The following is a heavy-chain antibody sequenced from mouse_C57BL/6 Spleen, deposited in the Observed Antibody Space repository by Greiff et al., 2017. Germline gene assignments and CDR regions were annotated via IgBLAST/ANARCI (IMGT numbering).Heavy chain of an antibody. V-gene: IGHV5-6*01. J-gene: IGHJ4*01. Sequence: EVQRVESGGDLVKPGGSLKLSCAASGFTFSSYGMSWVRQTPDKRLEWVATISSGGSYTYYPDSVKGRFTISRDNAKNTLYLQMSSLKSEDTAMYYCARRNYGSSLYYAMDYWGQGTSVTVSS. CDR1: GFTFSSYG. CDR2: ISSGGSYT. D-gene: IGHD1-1*01. CDR3: ARRNYGSSLYYAMDY.